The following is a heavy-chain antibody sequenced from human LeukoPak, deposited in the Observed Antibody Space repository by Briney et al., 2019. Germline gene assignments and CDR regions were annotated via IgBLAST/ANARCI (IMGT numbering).Heavy chain of an antibody. V-gene: IGHV4-59*01. CDR2: IYYSGST. CDR3: ARDRGGYAVAPTRNWFDP. CDR1: GGSISSYY. J-gene: IGHJ5*02. Sequence: PSETLSLTCTVSGGSISSYYWSWIRQPPGKGLEWIGNIYYSGSTNYNPSLKSRVTISVDTSKNQFSLKLSSVTAADTAVYYCARDRGGYAVAPTRNWFDPWGQGTLVTVSS. D-gene: IGHD5-12*01.